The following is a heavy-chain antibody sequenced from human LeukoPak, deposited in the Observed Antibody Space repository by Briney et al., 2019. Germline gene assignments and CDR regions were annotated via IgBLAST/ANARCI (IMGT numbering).Heavy chain of an antibody. Sequence: PGGSLRLSCAASGFTFSSYWMSWVRQAPGKGLEWVANIKQDGSEKYYVDSVKGRFTISRDNAKNSLYLQMNSLRAEDTAVYYCARDYYDSSGYYYAGEIFDYWGQGTLVTVSS. CDR1: GFTFSSYW. V-gene: IGHV3-7*01. J-gene: IGHJ4*02. CDR3: ARDYYDSSGYYYAGEIFDY. CDR2: IKQDGSEK. D-gene: IGHD3-22*01.